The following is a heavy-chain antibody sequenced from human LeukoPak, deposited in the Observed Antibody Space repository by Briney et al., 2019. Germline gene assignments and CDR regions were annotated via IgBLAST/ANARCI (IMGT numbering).Heavy chain of an antibody. CDR1: GFTFSSYW. V-gene: IGHV3-74*01. D-gene: IGHD3-10*01. CDR3: ARSYYGSGSYFGY. Sequence: GGSLRLSCAASGFTFSSYWMHWVRQAPGRGLVWVSRINSDGSSTSYADSVKGRFTISRGSAKNTLYLQMNSLRAEDTAVYYCARSYYGSGSYFGYWGQGTLVTVSS. CDR2: INSDGSST. J-gene: IGHJ4*02.